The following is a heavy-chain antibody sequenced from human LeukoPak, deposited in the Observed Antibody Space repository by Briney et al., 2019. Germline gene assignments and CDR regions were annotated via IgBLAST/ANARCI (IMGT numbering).Heavy chain of an antibody. CDR1: GDSINSGSFY. Sequence: PSQTLSLPCTVSGDSINSGSFYWSWIRQPAGKGLEWIGRISASGSTNYNPSLKSRVTMSVDTSNNQFSLKVNSLTPADTAVYYCATDLLAAAALSQDYWGQGTLVTVSS. D-gene: IGHD6-13*01. CDR2: ISASGST. J-gene: IGHJ4*02. V-gene: IGHV4-61*02. CDR3: ATDLLAAAALSQDY.